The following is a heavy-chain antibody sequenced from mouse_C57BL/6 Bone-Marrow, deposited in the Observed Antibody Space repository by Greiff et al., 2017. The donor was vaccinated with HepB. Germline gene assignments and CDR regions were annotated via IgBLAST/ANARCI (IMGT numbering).Heavy chain of an antibody. CDR2: IWSDGST. J-gene: IGHJ2*01. CDR3: ARHGGYDVGFDY. Sequence: VQLVESGPGLVAPSQCLSITCTVSGFSLTSYGVHWVRQPPGKGLEWLVVIWSDGSTTNNSALKSRLSISKDNSKSQVFLKMNSLQTDDTAMYYCARHGGYDVGFDYWGQGTTLTVSS. CDR1: GFSLTSYG. V-gene: IGHV2-6-1*01. D-gene: IGHD2-2*01.